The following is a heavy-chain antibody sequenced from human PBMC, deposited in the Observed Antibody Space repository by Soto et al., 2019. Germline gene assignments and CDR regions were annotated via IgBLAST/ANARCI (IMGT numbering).Heavy chain of an antibody. CDR2: ISGGGDTT. D-gene: IGHD3-10*01. Sequence: EVQLLESGGGLVQPGGSLRLSCAASGFTFNNYAMTWVRQAPGQGLEWVSAISGGGDTTSYADSVRGRITVSRDGSKNTLYLQMSSLRAEDTALYCCAKGRGGSGSLTPRVDFWGQGTLVTVSS. CDR3: AKGRGGSGSLTPRVDF. J-gene: IGHJ4*02. CDR1: GFTFNNYA. V-gene: IGHV3-23*01.